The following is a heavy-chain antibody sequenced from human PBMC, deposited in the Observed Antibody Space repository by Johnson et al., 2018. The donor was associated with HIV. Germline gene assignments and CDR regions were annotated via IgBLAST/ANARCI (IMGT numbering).Heavy chain of an antibody. J-gene: IGHJ3*02. CDR2: IKHDGSNT. V-gene: IGHV3-30-3*01. Sequence: QVQLVESGGGLVQPGGSLRLSCAVSGFIFSSYAMHWVRQAPGKGLEWVANIKHDGSNTYYADSGKGRFTISRDNSKHTLYLQMNSLRAEDTAVYYCARLYYYDSSGYYVGAFDIWGQGTMVTVSS. CDR3: ARLYYYDSSGYYVGAFDI. D-gene: IGHD3-22*01. CDR1: GFIFSSYA.